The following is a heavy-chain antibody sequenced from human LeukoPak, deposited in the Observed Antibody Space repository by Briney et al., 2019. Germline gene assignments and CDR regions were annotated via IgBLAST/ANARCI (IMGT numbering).Heavy chain of an antibody. Sequence: GESLRLSCAASGFTFSSYSMNWVRQAPGKGLEWVSSISSSSSYIYYADSVKGRFTISRDNAKNSLYLQMNSLRAEDTAVYYCARDLTGTLSMDVWGKGTTVTVSS. CDR3: ARDLTGTLSMDV. CDR1: GFTFSSYS. V-gene: IGHV3-21*01. CDR2: ISSSSSYI. J-gene: IGHJ6*03. D-gene: IGHD1-20*01.